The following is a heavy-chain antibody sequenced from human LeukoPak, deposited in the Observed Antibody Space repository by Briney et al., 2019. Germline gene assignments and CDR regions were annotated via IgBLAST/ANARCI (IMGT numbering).Heavy chain of an antibody. CDR3: ARAHTNRGFDY. Sequence: GGSLRLSCAASGFTFSSYAMSWVRQAPGKGLEWVSAISGSGGSTYYADSVKGRFTISRDNSKNSLYLQMNSLRAEDTAVYYCARAHTNRGFDYWGQGTLVTVSS. D-gene: IGHD3-10*01. V-gene: IGHV3-23*01. CDR2: ISGSGGST. J-gene: IGHJ4*02. CDR1: GFTFSSYA.